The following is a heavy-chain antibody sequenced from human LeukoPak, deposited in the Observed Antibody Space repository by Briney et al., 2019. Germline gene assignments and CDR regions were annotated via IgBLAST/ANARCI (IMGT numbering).Heavy chain of an antibody. J-gene: IGHJ4*02. D-gene: IGHD5-12*01. CDR2: ISGSGGST. Sequence: GGSLRLSCAASGFTFSSYAMSWVRQAPGKGLEWVSAISGSGGSTYYADSVKGRFTISRDNSKNTLYLQMNSLRAEDTAVYYCAKDLGGYSGYAGDYWGQGTLVTVSS. V-gene: IGHV3-23*01. CDR1: GFTFSSYA. CDR3: AKDLGGYSGYAGDY.